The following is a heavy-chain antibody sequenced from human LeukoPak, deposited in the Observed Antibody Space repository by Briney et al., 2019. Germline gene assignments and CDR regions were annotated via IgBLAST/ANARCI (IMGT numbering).Heavy chain of an antibody. CDR2: IWYDGSNK. D-gene: IGHD3-22*01. CDR1: GFTFSSYG. Sequence: GGSLRLSCAASGFTFSSYGMPWVRQAPGKGLEWVAVIWYDGSNKYYADSVKGRFTISRDNSKNTLYLQMNSLRAEDTAVYYCARDALNYYDSSGYAVYFDYWGQGTLVTVSS. CDR3: ARDALNYYDSSGYAVYFDY. V-gene: IGHV3-33*01. J-gene: IGHJ4*02.